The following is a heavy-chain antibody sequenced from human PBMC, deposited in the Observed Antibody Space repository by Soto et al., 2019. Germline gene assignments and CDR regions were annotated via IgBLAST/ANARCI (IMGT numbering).Heavy chain of an antibody. Sequence: GGSLRLSCAASGFTFSSYAMHWVRQAPGKGLEWVAVISYDGSNKYYADSVKGRFTISRDNSKNTLYLQMNSLRAEDTAVYYCARGLGATNYYFDYWGQGTLVTAPQ. J-gene: IGHJ4*02. CDR3: ARGLGATNYYFDY. CDR2: ISYDGSNK. CDR1: GFTFSSYA. V-gene: IGHV3-30-3*01. D-gene: IGHD5-12*01.